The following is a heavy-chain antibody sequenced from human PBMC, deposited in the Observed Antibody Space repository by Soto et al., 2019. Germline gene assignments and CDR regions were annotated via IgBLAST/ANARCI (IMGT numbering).Heavy chain of an antibody. J-gene: IGHJ5*02. V-gene: IGHV3-23*01. CDR3: AKAPGGSSGWLRWFDP. CDR1: GFTFSSNA. CDR2: ISGSGGST. D-gene: IGHD6-19*01. Sequence: GGSLRLSCAASGFTFSSNAMSWVRQAPGKGLEWVSAISGSGGSTYYADSVKGRFTISRDNSKNTLYLQMNSLRAEDTAVYYCAKAPGGSSGWLRWFDPWGQGTLVTVSS.